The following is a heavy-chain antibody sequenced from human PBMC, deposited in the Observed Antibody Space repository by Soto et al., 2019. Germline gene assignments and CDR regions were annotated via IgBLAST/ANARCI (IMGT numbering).Heavy chain of an antibody. Sequence: QVQLQQWGAGLLKPSETLSLTCAVSGGSLTGYHWSWIRKAPGKGLEWIGEINHYGGTVKKPSLQSRLIMSVDTSKNHFSLTLTSVSAADTAVYYCARADDGPSASNHWYFDFWGRATLVTVSS. J-gene: IGHJ2*01. D-gene: IGHD3-3*01. V-gene: IGHV4-34*01. CDR2: INHYGGT. CDR3: ARADDGPSASNHWYFDF. CDR1: GGSLTGYH.